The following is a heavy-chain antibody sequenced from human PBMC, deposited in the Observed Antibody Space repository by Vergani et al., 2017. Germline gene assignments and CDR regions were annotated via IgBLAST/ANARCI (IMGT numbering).Heavy chain of an antibody. CDR1: GFTFSSFS. J-gene: IGHJ3*02. CDR3: AKEREQWLATFDAFDI. CDR2: ISSSSSYI. Sequence: EVQLVESGGGLVKPGGSLRLSCAASGFTFSSFSMNWVRQAPGKGLEWVSSISSSSSYIYYADSVKGRFTISRDNAKNSLYLQMNSLRAEDTAVYYCAKEREQWLATFDAFDIWGQGTMVTASS. V-gene: IGHV3-21*01. D-gene: IGHD6-19*01.